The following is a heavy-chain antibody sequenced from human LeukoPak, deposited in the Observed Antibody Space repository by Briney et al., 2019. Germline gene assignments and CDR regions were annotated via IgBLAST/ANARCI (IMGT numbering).Heavy chain of an antibody. Sequence: SETLSLTCIVSGGSITSNGYYWAWIRQPPGMGLEWMGSIYQSGTTYYNSSLKSRVSMSIATSKNQFSLTLRSVTAADTAVYYCARSRVLDYWGQGTLVIVSS. CDR1: GGSITSNGYY. V-gene: IGHV4-39*07. J-gene: IGHJ4*02. CDR2: IYQSGTT. CDR3: ARSRVLDY. D-gene: IGHD4/OR15-4a*01.